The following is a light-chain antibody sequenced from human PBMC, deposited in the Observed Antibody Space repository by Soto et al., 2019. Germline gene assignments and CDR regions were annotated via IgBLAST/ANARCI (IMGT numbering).Light chain of an antibody. CDR1: QSVSSF. CDR2: DAS. J-gene: IGKJ2*01. V-gene: IGKV3-11*01. Sequence: EIVLTQSPATLSLSPGERVTLSCRASQSVSSFLAWYQQQPGQAPRLLIYDASNRATGISARFSGSGSGTDFTLTISSLEPEDFAVYYCQQRSNFMYTFGQGTKLELK. CDR3: QQRSNFMYT.